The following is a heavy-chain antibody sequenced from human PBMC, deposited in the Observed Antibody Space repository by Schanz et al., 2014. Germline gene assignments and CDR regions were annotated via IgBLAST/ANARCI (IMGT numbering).Heavy chain of an antibody. CDR2: IYHNGDT. J-gene: IGHJ4*02. CDR3: VRGVGAWEQRIFDY. V-gene: IGHV4-4*02. CDR1: GGSIISSTW. D-gene: IGHD1-26*01. Sequence: QVLLQESGPGVVKPSGTLSLTCAVSGGSIISSTWWGWVRQPPGKGLEWIGEIYHNGDTSFNPSLKGRPPMSVDKSKKEFSLRLTSLTAADTALYYCVRGVGAWEQRIFDYWGKGTLVTVSS.